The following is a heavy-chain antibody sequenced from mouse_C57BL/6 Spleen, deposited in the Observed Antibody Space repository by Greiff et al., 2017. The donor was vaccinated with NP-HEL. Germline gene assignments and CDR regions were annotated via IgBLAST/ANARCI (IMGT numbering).Heavy chain of an antibody. J-gene: IGHJ4*01. CDR3: ARIYDGYYGAMDY. Sequence: DVKLQESGPGLAKPSQTLSLTCSVTGYSITSDYWNWIRKFPGNKLEYMGYISYSGSTYYNPSLKSRISITRDTSKNQYYLQLNSVTTEDTATYYCARIYDGYYGAMDYWGQGTSVTVSS. V-gene: IGHV3-8*01. CDR2: ISYSGST. CDR1: GYSITSDY. D-gene: IGHD2-3*01.